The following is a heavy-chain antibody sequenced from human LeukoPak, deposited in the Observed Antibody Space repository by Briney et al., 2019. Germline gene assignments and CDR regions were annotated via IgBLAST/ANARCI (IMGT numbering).Heavy chain of an antibody. CDR3: ARVGYCSSTSCYNSP. D-gene: IGHD2-2*01. V-gene: IGHV1-69*05. CDR2: IIPIFGTA. Sequence: SVKVSCKASGGTFSSYAISWVRQAPGQGLEWMGGIIPIFGTANYAQKFQGRVTITTDESTSTAYMELSSLRSEDTAVYYCARVGYCSSTSCYNSPWGQGTLVTVSS. CDR1: GGTFSSYA. J-gene: IGHJ5*02.